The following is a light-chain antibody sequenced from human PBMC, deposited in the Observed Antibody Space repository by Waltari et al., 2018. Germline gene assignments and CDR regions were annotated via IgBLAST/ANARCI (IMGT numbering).Light chain of an antibody. CDR2: AAS. V-gene: IGKV3-20*01. J-gene: IGKJ5*01. CDR3: QQYGSSPVT. CDR1: QSLGSYF. Sequence: EIVLTQSPDTLSLSPGEGATLSCRASQSLGSYFLAWYQHKPGQGPRLLIYAASSRATGIPGRFSGGKSGTDFILTISRLEPEDFAVYYCQQYGSSPVTFGQGTRLEIK.